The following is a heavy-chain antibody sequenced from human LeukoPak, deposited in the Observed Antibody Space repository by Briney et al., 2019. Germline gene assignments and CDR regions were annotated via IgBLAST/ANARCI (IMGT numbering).Heavy chain of an antibody. CDR1: GFTFDDYA. Sequence: GRSLRLSCAASGFTFDDYAMHWVRQAPGKGLEWVSGISWNSGSIGYADSVKGRFTISRDNAKNSLYLQMNSLRAEDTAVYYCAKDGIAAAGTGFDPWGQGTLVTVSS. D-gene: IGHD6-13*01. CDR2: ISWNSGSI. V-gene: IGHV3-9*01. J-gene: IGHJ5*02. CDR3: AKDGIAAAGTGFDP.